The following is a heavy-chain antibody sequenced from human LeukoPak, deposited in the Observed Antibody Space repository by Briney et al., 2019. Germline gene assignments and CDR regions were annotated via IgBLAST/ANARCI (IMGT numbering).Heavy chain of an antibody. D-gene: IGHD6-19*01. CDR2: IRSKAYGGTT. J-gene: IGHJ4*02. Sequence: GGSLRLSCTASGFTFGDYAMRWFRQAPGKGLEWVGLIRSKAYGGTTEYAASVKGRFTISRDDSKSIAYLQMNSLKTEDTAVYYCTLRQSSSGHTDWGQGTLVTVSS. CDR3: TLRQSSSGHTD. CDR1: GFTFGDYA. V-gene: IGHV3-49*03.